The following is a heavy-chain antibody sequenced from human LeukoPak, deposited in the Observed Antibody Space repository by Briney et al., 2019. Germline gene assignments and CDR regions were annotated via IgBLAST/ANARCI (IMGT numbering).Heavy chain of an antibody. D-gene: IGHD6-13*01. J-gene: IGHJ4*02. Sequence: GGSLRLSCAASGFTFSSYSMNWVRQAPGKGLEWVSSISGSNSYIYYADSMKGRFTISRDNAKNSLYLQMNSLRAEDTAVYYCASQVGYSSSWYNSWGQGTLVTVSS. CDR1: GFTFSSYS. CDR3: ASQVGYSSSWYNS. V-gene: IGHV3-21*01. CDR2: ISGSNSYI.